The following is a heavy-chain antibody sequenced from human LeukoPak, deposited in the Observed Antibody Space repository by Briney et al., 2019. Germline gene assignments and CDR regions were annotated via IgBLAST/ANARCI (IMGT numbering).Heavy chain of an antibody. D-gene: IGHD2-2*01. CDR3: ARQRYCSSTSCLSAYYFDY. V-gene: IGHV5-51*01. J-gene: IGHJ4*02. CDR2: IYPGDSDT. Sequence: GESLKISCKGSGYSLTSYWIGWVRQMPGKGLEWMGIIYPGDSDTRYSPSFQGQVTISADKSISTAYLQWSSLKASDTAMYYCARQRYCSSTSCLSAYYFDYWGQGTLVTVSS. CDR1: GYSLTSYW.